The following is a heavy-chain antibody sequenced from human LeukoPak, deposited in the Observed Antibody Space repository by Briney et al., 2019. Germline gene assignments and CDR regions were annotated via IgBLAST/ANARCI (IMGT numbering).Heavy chain of an antibody. CDR2: INHSGST. Sequence: PSETLSLTCAVYGGSFSGYYWSWIRQPPGKGLEWIGEINHSGSTNYNPSLKSRVTISVDTSKNQFSLKLSSVTAADTAVYYCARGSPITIRYFDWLLKYYFDYWGQGTLVTVSS. J-gene: IGHJ4*02. D-gene: IGHD3-9*01. V-gene: IGHV4-34*01. CDR3: ARGSPITIRYFDWLLKYYFDY. CDR1: GGSFSGYY.